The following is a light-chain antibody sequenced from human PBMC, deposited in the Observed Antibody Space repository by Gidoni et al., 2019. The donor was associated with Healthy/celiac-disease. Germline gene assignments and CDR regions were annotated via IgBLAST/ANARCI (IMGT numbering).Light chain of an antibody. CDR1: QDISNY. V-gene: IGKV1-33*01. J-gene: IGKJ5*01. Sequence: QRNHPPSSLSASVGDRVTISCQASQDISNYLNWYQQKPVKAPKLLIYDASNLETGVPSRFSGSGSGTDFTFTISSLQPEDIATYYCQQYDNLPITFGQGTRLEIK. CDR3: QQYDNLPIT. CDR2: DAS.